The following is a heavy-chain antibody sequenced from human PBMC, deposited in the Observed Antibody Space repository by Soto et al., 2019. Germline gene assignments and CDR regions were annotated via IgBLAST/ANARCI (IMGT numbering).Heavy chain of an antibody. J-gene: IGHJ3*02. CDR1: GFTFSSYG. CDR3: ARVRTPSYGGYAFDI. D-gene: IGHD4-17*01. Sequence: GGSMRLSCAASGFTFSSYGMQWVRQAPGKGLEWVAVIWYDGSNKYYADSVKGRFTISRDNSKNTLYLQMNSLRAEDTAVYYCARVRTPSYGGYAFDIWGQGTMVTVSS. CDR2: IWYDGSNK. V-gene: IGHV3-33*01.